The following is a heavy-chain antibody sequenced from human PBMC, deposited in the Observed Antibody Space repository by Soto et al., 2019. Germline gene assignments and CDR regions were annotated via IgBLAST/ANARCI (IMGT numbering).Heavy chain of an antibody. D-gene: IGHD2-15*01. J-gene: IGHJ3*02. Sequence: SETLSLTCTVSGGSISSYYWSWIRQPPGKGLEWIGYIYYSGSTNYNPSLKSRVTISVDTSKNQFSLKLSSVTAADTAVYYCARETGYCSGGSCYSTAFDIWGQGTMVTVSS. CDR2: IYYSGST. V-gene: IGHV4-59*01. CDR3: ARETGYCSGGSCYSTAFDI. CDR1: GGSISSYY.